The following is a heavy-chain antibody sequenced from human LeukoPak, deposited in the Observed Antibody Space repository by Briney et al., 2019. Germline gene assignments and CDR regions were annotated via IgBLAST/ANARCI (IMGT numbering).Heavy chain of an antibody. D-gene: IGHD3-10*01. Sequence: SETLSLTCAVYGGSFSGYYWSWIRQPPGKGLEWIGYVYSSGNTNYSPSLKGRAIISADTSKNQFSLKLTSVTAADTAVYYCVRDRELTYWGQGILVTVSS. CDR3: VRDRELTY. V-gene: IGHV4-4*08. CDR2: VYSSGNT. CDR1: GGSFSGYY. J-gene: IGHJ4*02.